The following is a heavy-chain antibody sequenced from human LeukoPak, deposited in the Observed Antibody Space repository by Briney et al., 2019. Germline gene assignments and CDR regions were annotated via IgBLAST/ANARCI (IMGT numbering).Heavy chain of an antibody. Sequence: GSLGLSCAASGFIFSDYTMNWVRQAPGKGLEWVSSVSSSGAYTFYADSVKGRFTISRDNAKNSLFLQMDSLRVDDSALYYCVRDLRFIGGSDWFDPWGQGTQVIVSS. D-gene: IGHD3-3*01. CDR2: VSSSGAYT. J-gene: IGHJ5*02. CDR3: VRDLRFIGGSDWFDP. V-gene: IGHV3-21*01. CDR1: GFIFSDYT.